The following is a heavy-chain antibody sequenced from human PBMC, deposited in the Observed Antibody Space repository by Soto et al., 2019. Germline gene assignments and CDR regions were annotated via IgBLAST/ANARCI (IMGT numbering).Heavy chain of an antibody. CDR2: ISAYNGNT. V-gene: IGHV1-18*01. J-gene: IGHJ4*02. Sequence: ASVKVSCKASGYTFTSYGISWVRQAPGQGLEWMGWISAYNGNTNYAQKLQGRVTMTTDTSTSTAYIELRSLRSDDTAVYYCAREGHAIFGVVPKPFDYWGQGTLVTVSS. CDR1: GYTFTSYG. CDR3: AREGHAIFGVVPKPFDY. D-gene: IGHD3-3*01.